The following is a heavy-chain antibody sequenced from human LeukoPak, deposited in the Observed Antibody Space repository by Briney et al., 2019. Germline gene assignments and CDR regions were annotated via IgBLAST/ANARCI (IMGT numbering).Heavy chain of an antibody. V-gene: IGHV3-21*03. J-gene: IGHJ4*02. CDR2: ISSSSSYI. Sequence: KSGGSLRLSCAASGFTFSSYSMNWVRQAPGKGLEWVSSISSSSSYIYYADSVKGRFTISRDNAKNSLYLQMNNLRAEDTGVYYCARDFYDGFALDYWGQGTLVTVSS. D-gene: IGHD2/OR15-2a*01. CDR1: GFTFSSYS. CDR3: ARDFYDGFALDY.